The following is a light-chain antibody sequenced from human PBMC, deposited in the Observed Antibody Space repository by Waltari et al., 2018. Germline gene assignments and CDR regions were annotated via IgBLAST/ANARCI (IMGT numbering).Light chain of an antibody. CDR2: DFS. CDR1: SSDVGGYNY. V-gene: IGLV2-14*01. CDR3: SSYSTSGTPL. Sequence: QSALTQPASVSGSPGQSITISCTGTSSDVGGYNYVSWFQQHPGKSPNLMLYDFSDRSSGVARLSSASTYGNTASLTISGHQAEDDADYYCSSYSTSGTPLFGGGTKLTVL. J-gene: IGLJ3*02.